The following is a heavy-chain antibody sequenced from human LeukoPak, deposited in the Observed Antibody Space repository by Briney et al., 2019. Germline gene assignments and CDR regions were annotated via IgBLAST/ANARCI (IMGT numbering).Heavy chain of an antibody. Sequence: GGSLRLSCAASGFSFSSCAMSWVRQAPGKGLEWVSSISGEGDTTHYAESVKGRFTISRDNSKNTLYLHMNSLRAEDTAVYYCAKDITPTQFDYWGQGTLVTVSS. CDR3: AKDITPTQFDY. J-gene: IGHJ4*02. CDR1: GFSFSSCA. D-gene: IGHD2-15*01. CDR2: ISGEGDTT. V-gene: IGHV3-23*01.